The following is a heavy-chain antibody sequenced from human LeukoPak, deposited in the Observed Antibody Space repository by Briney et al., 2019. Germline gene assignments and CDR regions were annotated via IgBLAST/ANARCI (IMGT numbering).Heavy chain of an antibody. Sequence: GGSLRLSCAASGFTYSSYAMHWVRQAPGKGLEWVAVISYDGSNKYYADSVKGRFTISRDNSKNTLYLQMNSLRAEDTAVYYCAKDRGAAGWDIRGQGTMVTVSS. J-gene: IGHJ3*02. V-gene: IGHV3-30-3*01. CDR1: GFTYSSYA. CDR3: AKDRGAAGWDI. CDR2: ISYDGSNK. D-gene: IGHD3-10*01.